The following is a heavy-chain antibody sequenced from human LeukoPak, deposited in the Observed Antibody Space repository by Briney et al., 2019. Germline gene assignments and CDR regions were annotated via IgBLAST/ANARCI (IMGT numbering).Heavy chain of an antibody. CDR2: IYSGGST. CDR1: GFTVSSNY. V-gene: IGHV3-53*01. D-gene: IGHD6-13*01. Sequence: GGSLRPSCAASGFTVSSNYMSWVRQAPGKGLEWASVIYSGGSTYYADSVKGRFTISRDNSKNTLYLQMNSLRAEDTAVYYCARDRAAAGLDYWGQGTLVTVSS. CDR3: ARDRAAAGLDY. J-gene: IGHJ4*02.